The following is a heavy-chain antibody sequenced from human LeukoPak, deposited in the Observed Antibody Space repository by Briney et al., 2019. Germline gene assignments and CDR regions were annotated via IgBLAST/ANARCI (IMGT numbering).Heavy chain of an antibody. Sequence: GGSLRLSCAASGFTFSSYSMNWVRQAPGKGLEWVSPISSSSSYIYYADSVKGRFTISRDNAKNSLYLQMNSLRAEDTAVYYCARDLRYCSSTSCLDPWGQGTLVTVSS. D-gene: IGHD2-2*01. CDR3: ARDLRYCSSTSCLDP. V-gene: IGHV3-21*01. CDR1: GFTFSSYS. J-gene: IGHJ5*02. CDR2: ISSSSSYI.